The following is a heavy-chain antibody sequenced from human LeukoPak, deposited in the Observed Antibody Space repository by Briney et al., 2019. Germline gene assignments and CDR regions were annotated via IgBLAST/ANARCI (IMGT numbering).Heavy chain of an antibody. J-gene: IGHJ4*02. CDR3: AKDRYCSSTSCYMADY. V-gene: IGHV3-23*01. D-gene: IGHD2-2*02. CDR1: GFTFSSYA. CDR2: ISGSGGNT. Sequence: TGGSLRLSCAASGFTFSSYAMSWVRQAPGKGLEWVSAISGSGGNTHYADSVKGRLTISRDNSKNTLYLQMNSLRAEDTAVYYCAKDRYCSSTSCYMADYWGQGTLVTVSS.